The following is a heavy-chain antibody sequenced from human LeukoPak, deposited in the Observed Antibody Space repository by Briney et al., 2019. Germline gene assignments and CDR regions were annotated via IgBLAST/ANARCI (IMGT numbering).Heavy chain of an antibody. V-gene: IGHV3-48*02. CDR1: GFAFSSFS. J-gene: IGHJ4*02. D-gene: IGHD1-26*01. CDR2: ISGSSTI. CDR3: ARDLHSGAYTFDY. Sequence: GGSLRLSCAASGFAFSSFSMNWVRQAPGKGLEWVSYISGSSTIHYADSVKGRFTISRDSAKNSLYLQMNSLRDEDTAVYYCARDLHSGAYTFDYWGQGTLVTVSS.